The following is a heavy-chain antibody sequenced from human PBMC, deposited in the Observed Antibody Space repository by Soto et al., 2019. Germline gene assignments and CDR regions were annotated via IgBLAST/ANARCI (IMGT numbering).Heavy chain of an antibody. CDR3: ARGIEEWSHLGYYDY. V-gene: IGHV1-69*01. Sequence: QVQLVQSGAEVTKPGSSVKVSCKTSGGTFKTYPITWVRQAPGQWLEWMGGIIPAIPTPNYAQKFQGRVTITADESTSTAYMELSSLRSEDTAVYYCARGIEEWSHLGYYDYWGQGTLVIVSS. CDR2: IIPAIPTP. D-gene: IGHD3-3*01. CDR1: GGTFKTYP. J-gene: IGHJ4*02.